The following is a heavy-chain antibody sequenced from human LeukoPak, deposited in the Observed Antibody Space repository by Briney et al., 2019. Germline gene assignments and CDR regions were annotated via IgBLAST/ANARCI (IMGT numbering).Heavy chain of an antibody. D-gene: IGHD3-3*01. CDR2: ISGSGGST. CDR3: AKTTYYDFWSGLAARFDY. CDR1: GFTFSSYA. V-gene: IGHV3-23*01. Sequence: GGSLRLSCAASGFTFSSYAMSWVRQAPGKGLEWVSAISGSGGSTYYADSVKGRFTISRDSSKNTLYLQMNSLRAEDTAVYYCAKTTYYDFWSGLAARFDYWGQGTLVTVSS. J-gene: IGHJ4*02.